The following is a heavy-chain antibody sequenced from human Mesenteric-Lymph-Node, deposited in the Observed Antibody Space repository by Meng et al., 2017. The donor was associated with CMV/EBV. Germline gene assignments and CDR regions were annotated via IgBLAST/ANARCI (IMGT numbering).Heavy chain of an antibody. J-gene: IGHJ4*02. CDR1: GYTFTSFD. CDR2: INPRSGHT. V-gene: IGHV1-8*01. CDR3: ARAASPADTVTNPVDY. Sequence: ASVKVSCKASGYTFTSFDLNWVRQAAGQGLEWLGRINPRSGHTAFAQKLQGRVTMTRDTSSNTAYMELTSLTSDDTAVYYCARAASPADTVTNPVDYWGQGTLVTVSS. D-gene: IGHD4-17*01.